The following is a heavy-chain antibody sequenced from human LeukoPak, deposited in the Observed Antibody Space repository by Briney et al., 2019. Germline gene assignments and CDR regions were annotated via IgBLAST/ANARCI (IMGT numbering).Heavy chain of an antibody. D-gene: IGHD2-2*01. V-gene: IGHV7-4-1*02. CDR1: GYTFSKYA. Sequence: GASVKVSCKASGYTFSKYAMNWVRQAPGQGLEWMGWINTKTGNPTYAQGFTGQFVFSLEASVSTAHLQISSRKAGDAAVYYCARGGGGAVVPAVWGQGTLVTGSS. CDR3: ARGGGGAVVPAV. CDR2: INTKTGNP. J-gene: IGHJ4*02.